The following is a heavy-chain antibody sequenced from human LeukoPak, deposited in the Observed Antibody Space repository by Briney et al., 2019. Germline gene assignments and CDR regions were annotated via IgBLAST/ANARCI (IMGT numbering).Heavy chain of an antibody. J-gene: IGHJ4*02. V-gene: IGHV3-21*06. CDR3: ARGPSYCGGHCYYYFDY. CDR2: ISFGGDHI. Sequence: GGSLRLSCVASTFSLSSHSMNWVRRAPGKGLEWVSSISFGGDHIKYADSVKGRFTISRDDDKNSVYLQMNSLTAEDTAVYYCARGPSYCGGHCYYYFDYWGQGTLVTVSS. CDR1: TFSLSSHS. D-gene: IGHD2-21*01.